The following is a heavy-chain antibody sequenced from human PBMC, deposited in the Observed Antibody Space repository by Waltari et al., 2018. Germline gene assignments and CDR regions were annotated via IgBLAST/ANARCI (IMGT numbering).Heavy chain of an antibody. CDR1: GDSISSSSYY. V-gene: IGHV4-39*01. J-gene: IGHJ5*02. Sequence: QLQLQGSGPGQVNPSETLSLTCTVSGDSISSSSYYWGGIRQPPGKGLEWIGSMYYSGSTYYNPSRKSRLSISVDTPKNQFSLKLSSVTAADAAIYYCARLRSNMTPFDPWGQGTLVTVSS. CDR3: ARLRSNMTPFDP. CDR2: MYYSGST. D-gene: IGHD2-8*01.